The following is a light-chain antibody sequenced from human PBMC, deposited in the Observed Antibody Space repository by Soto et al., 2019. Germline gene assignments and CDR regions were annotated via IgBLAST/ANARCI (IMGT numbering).Light chain of an antibody. CDR2: KAS. V-gene: IGKV1-5*03. J-gene: IGKJ1*01. CDR1: QSVSTW. Sequence: QSPSTLSASVGDSVTISCRASQSVSTWLAWYQQKPGRPPKLLIYKASTLQSGVPSRFSGSGSGTEFTLTISSLQPDDFATYYCHSTWAFGQGTKVDIK. CDR3: HSTWA.